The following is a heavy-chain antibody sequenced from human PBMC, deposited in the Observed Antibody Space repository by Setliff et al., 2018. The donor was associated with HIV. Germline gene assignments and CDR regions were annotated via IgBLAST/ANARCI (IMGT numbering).Heavy chain of an antibody. D-gene: IGHD3-22*01. V-gene: IGHV4-38-2*02. J-gene: IGHJ4*02. CDR3: ARDVLDLVISVYGF. CDR1: GFSISSRYY. Sequence: SETLSLTCDVSGFSISSRYYWGWIRQSPGKGLEWIGNIYHTGSSYYNPSLNDRATISLDTSKNQFSLKLNSVTAADTAVYYCARDVLDLVISVYGFWGQGILVTVSS. CDR2: IYHTGSS.